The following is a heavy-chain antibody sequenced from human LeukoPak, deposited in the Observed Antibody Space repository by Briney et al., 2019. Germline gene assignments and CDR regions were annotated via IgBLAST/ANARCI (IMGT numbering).Heavy chain of an antibody. D-gene: IGHD5-24*01. CDR1: GASISSSSYY. Sequence: PSETLSLTCTVSGASISSSSYYWGWIRQPPGKGLEWIGSIYYSGSTYYKSSLKSRVTISVDTSKSQFSLKLSSVTAADTTVYYCARAVEMAYNFWYFDLWGRGTLVTVSS. V-gene: IGHV4-39*01. CDR3: ARAVEMAYNFWYFDL. J-gene: IGHJ2*01. CDR2: IYYSGST.